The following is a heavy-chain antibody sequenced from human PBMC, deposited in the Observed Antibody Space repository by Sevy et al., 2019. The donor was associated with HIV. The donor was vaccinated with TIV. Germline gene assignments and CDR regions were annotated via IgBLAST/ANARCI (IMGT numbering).Heavy chain of an antibody. CDR3: AREGYDCWTGPVDYDYGMDV. V-gene: IGHV1-2*02. J-gene: IGHJ6*02. CDR2: INPKSGAK. CDR1: GYTFSDSGYY. Sequence: ASVKVSCKASGYTFSDSGYYVHWVRQAPGQGLEWMGWINPKSGAKNYAQKFQGRSTMTRATSVSTANMELSRLTSDDTAVYYCAREGYDCWTGPVDYDYGMDVWGQGTTVTVSS. D-gene: IGHD3-3*01.